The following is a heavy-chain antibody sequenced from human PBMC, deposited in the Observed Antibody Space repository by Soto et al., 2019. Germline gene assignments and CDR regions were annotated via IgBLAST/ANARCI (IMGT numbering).Heavy chain of an antibody. CDR2: ISGSGGST. CDR3: ARRTSGWYLDY. CDR1: GFTFSSYA. J-gene: IGHJ4*02. Sequence: EVQLLESGGGLVQPGGSLRLSCAASGFTFSSYAMSWVRQAPGKGLEWVSVISGSGGSTYYADSVKGRFTISRDNSRNTLYLQMNSLRAEDTAVYYCARRTSGWYLDYWGQGTLVTVSS. V-gene: IGHV3-23*01. D-gene: IGHD6-19*01.